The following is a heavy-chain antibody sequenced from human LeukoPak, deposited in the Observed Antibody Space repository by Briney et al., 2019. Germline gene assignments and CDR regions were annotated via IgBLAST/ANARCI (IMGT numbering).Heavy chain of an antibody. CDR3: AREGRYFDWFAEGSRFDP. Sequence: PGGSLRLSCAASGFTFSDYYMSWIRQAPGKGLEWVSYISSSGSTIYYADSVKGRFTTSRDNAKNSLYLQMNSLRAEDTAVYYCAREGRYFDWFAEGSRFDPWGQGTLVTVSS. J-gene: IGHJ5*02. V-gene: IGHV3-11*01. D-gene: IGHD3-9*01. CDR1: GFTFSDYY. CDR2: ISSSGSTI.